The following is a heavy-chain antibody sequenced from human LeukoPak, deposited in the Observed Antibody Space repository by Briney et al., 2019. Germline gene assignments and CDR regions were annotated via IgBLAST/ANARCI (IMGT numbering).Heavy chain of an antibody. D-gene: IGHD6-13*01. Sequence: SETLSLTCTVSGGSISSGGYCWSWIRQPPGKGLEWIGYIYHSGSTYYNPSLKSRVTTSVDRSKNQFSLKLSSVTAADTAVYYCTRGGSSSSWAFDYWGQGTLVTVSS. CDR3: TRGGSSSSWAFDY. J-gene: IGHJ4*02. CDR2: IYHSGST. V-gene: IGHV4-30-2*01. CDR1: GGSISSGGYC.